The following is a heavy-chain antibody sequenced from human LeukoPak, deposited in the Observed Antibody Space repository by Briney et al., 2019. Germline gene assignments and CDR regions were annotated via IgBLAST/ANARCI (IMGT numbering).Heavy chain of an antibody. V-gene: IGHV3-21*01. CDR2: ISSSSSYI. CDR1: GFTFSSYS. CDR3: ARVRYYDYVWGSYRFAWDY. J-gene: IGHJ4*02. Sequence: PGGSLRLSCAASGFTFSSYSMNWVRQAPGKGLEWVSSISSSSSYIYYADSVKGRFTISRDNAKNSLYLQMNSLRAEDTAVYYCARVRYYDYVWGSYRFAWDYWGQGTLVTVSS. D-gene: IGHD3-16*02.